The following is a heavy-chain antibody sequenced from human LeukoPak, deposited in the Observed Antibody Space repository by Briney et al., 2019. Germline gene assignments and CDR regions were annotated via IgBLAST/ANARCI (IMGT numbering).Heavy chain of an antibody. CDR2: IYYSGST. J-gene: IGHJ6*02. CDR1: GGSISSYY. V-gene: IGHV4-59*08. Sequence: SETLSLTCTVSGGSISSYYWSWIRQPPEKGLEWIGYIYYSGSTNYNPSLKSRVTISVDTSKNQFSLKLSSVTAADTAVYYCARHNFWSGYRSYYYYGMDVWGHGTTVTVSS. CDR3: ARHNFWSGYRSYYYYGMDV. D-gene: IGHD3-3*01.